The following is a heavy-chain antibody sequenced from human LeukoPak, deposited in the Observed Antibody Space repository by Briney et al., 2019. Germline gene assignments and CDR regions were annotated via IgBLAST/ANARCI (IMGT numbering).Heavy chain of an antibody. J-gene: IGHJ4*02. D-gene: IGHD1-26*01. V-gene: IGHV4-4*02. CDR1: GGSISSTNW. CDR3: SRESGAFSPFGY. Sequence: SETLSLTCGVSGGSISSTNWWSWVRQPPGQGLEWMGVNSLSRLTNYNPPHNRRVNMSLDKSKNHLPLNLTAVTAADTAGDYCSRESGAFSPFGYWGQGTLVTVSS. CDR2: NSLSRLT.